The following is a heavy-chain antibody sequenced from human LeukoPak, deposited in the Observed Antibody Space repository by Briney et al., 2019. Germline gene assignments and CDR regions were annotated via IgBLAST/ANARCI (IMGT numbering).Heavy chain of an antibody. CDR2: ISSSSSYI. D-gene: IGHD2-8*01. CDR1: GFTFSSYS. J-gene: IGHJ4*02. Sequence: PGGSLRLSCAASGFTFSSYSMNWVRQAPGKGLEWVSSISSSSSYIYYADSVKGRFTISRDNAKNSLYLQMNSLRAEDTAVYYCARDYWDCTNGVCFDYWGQGTLVTVSS. CDR3: ARDYWDCTNGVCFDY. V-gene: IGHV3-21*01.